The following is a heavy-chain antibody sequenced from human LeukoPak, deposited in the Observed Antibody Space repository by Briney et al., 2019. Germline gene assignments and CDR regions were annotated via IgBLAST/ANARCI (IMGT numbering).Heavy chain of an antibody. J-gene: IGHJ4*02. D-gene: IGHD3-3*01. CDR2: IYYGGST. CDR1: GGSINTNNYY. CDR3: ASRYLEWLLDY. Sequence: SETLSLTCTVSGGSINTNNYYWGWIRQPPGKEPEWIGTIYYGGSTCYNPSLKSRVTISVDTSKNQFSLKLNSVTAADTAVYYCASRYLEWLLDYWGREPWSPSPQ. V-gene: IGHV4-39*01.